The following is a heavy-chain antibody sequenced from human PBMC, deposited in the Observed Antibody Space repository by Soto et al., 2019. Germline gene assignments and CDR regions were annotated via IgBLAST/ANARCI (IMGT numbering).Heavy chain of an antibody. V-gene: IGHV1-18*01. CDR1: CFTLNKPG. CDR3: ARDQGITTFGVYSMYYNGMDV. CDR2: INSDNGNT. Sequence: AAVKVLFKGLCFTLNKPGTIWVRPGPWQRAERVGWINSDNGNTNYAQHLQGRVTLTTDTSTSTAYMDLRSLRSDDTAVYYCARDQGITTFGVYSMYYNGMDVWGPGTTVTVYS. D-gene: IGHD3-3*01. J-gene: IGHJ6*01.